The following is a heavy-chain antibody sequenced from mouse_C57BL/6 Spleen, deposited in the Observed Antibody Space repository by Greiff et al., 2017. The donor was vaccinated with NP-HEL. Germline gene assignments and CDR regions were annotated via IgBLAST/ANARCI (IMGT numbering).Heavy chain of an antibody. J-gene: IGHJ1*03. CDR1: GFTFSDYY. CDR3: ARDEMGRYFDV. Sequence: EVKVVESEGGLVQPGSSMKLSCTASGFTFSDYYMAWVRQVPEKGLEWVANINYDGSSTYYLDSLKSRFIISRDNAKNILYLQMSSLKSEDTATYYCARDEMGRYFDVWGTGTTVTVSS. CDR2: INYDGSST. V-gene: IGHV5-16*01. D-gene: IGHD4-1*01.